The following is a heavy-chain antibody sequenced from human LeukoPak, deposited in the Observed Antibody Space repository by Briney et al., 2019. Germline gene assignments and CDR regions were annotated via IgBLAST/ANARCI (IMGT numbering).Heavy chain of an antibody. J-gene: IGHJ4*02. CDR2: IKSKTDGGTT. CDR3: TTDSYYDYVWGSYRVDY. V-gene: IGHV3-15*01. D-gene: IGHD3-16*02. Sequence: GGSLRLSCAASGFTFSNCGMYWVRQAPGKGLEWVGRIKSKTDGGTTDYAAPVKGRFTISRDDSKNTLYLQMNSLKTEDTAVYYCTTDSYYDYVWGSYRVDYWGQGTLVTVSS. CDR1: GFTFSNCG.